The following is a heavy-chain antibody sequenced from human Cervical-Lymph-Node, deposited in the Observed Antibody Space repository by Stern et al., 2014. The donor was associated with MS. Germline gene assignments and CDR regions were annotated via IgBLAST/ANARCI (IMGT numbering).Heavy chain of an antibody. Sequence: QLVQSGCEVKKPGASVKGSCKASGYTFTLYDINWVRQATGHGLEWMGWMNPNSGNTGYAQKFQGRITMTRNTSTSTAYMELSSLRSEDTAVYFCRSGGTYYYDGMDVWGQGTTVIVS. CDR3: RSGGTYYYDGMDV. V-gene: IGHV1-8*01. CDR2: MNPNSGNT. D-gene: IGHD2-15*01. J-gene: IGHJ6*02. CDR1: GYTFTLYD.